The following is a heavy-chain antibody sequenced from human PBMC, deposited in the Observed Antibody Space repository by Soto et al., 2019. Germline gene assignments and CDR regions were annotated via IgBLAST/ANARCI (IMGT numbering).Heavy chain of an antibody. CDR3: ARDLVQTVANPGQLNY. CDR2: INPSGGTT. J-gene: IGHJ4*02. D-gene: IGHD4-17*01. V-gene: IGHV1-46*01. CDR1: GYTFTSYY. Sequence: ASVKVSCKASGYTFTSYYPHWVRQAPGQDLEWLGIINPSGGTTTYAQKFQGRVTVTSDTSTSTVYMELSSLRSDDTAVYYCARDLVQTVANPGQLNYWGQGTLVTVS.